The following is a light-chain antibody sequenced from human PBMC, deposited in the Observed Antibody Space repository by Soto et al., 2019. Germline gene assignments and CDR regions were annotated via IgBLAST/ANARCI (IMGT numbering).Light chain of an antibody. CDR3: QKYNSYS. V-gene: IGKV1-17*01. J-gene: IGKJ1*01. CDR1: QGIGNA. CDR2: GAS. Sequence: IQMTQSPSSLSASVVDGVTMACRASQGIGNALGWYQQKPGKPPKVLIYGASNLQSGVPSRFSGSGSGTEFTLTISSLKPDDFATYYCQKYNSYSFGQGTKVDIK.